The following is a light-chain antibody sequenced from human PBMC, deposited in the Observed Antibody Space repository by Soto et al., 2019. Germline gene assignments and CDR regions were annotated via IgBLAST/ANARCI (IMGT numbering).Light chain of an antibody. CDR1: SSDVGGYNY. CDR2: DVS. Sequence: QSALTQPRSVYGSPGESVTISCTGTSSDVGGYNYVSWYQQHPGKAPKLMIYDVSKRPSGVPDRFSGSKSGNTASLTISGFQAEDEADFSCCSYAGGYTFVFGTGTKVTVL. J-gene: IGLJ1*01. CDR3: CSYAGGYTFV. V-gene: IGLV2-11*01.